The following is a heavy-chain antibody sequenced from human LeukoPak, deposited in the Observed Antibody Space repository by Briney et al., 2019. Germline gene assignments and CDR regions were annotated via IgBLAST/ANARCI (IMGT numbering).Heavy chain of an antibody. J-gene: IGHJ3*02. CDR3: ARLGLGGAFDI. V-gene: IGHV6-1*01. CDR2: TYYRSKWYN. D-gene: IGHD2-15*01. Sequence: SQTLSLACAISGDSVSSNSAVWNWIRQSPSRGLEWLGRTYYRSKWYNDYAVSVKSRITIKPDTSKNQFSLQLNSATPEDTAVYYCARLGLGGAFDIWGQGTMVTVSS. CDR1: GDSVSSNSAV.